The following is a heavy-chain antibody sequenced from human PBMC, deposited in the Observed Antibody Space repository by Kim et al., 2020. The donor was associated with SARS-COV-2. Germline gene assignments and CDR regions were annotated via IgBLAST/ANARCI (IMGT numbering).Heavy chain of an antibody. CDR2: IRSKAYGGTT. Sequence: GGSLRLSCTASGFTFGDYAMSWVRQAPGKGLEWVGFIRSKAYGGTTEYAASVKGRFTISRDDSKSIAYLQMNSLKTEDTAVYYCTRAYYYDSSGYYYPFDYCGQGTLVTVSS. D-gene: IGHD3-22*01. CDR1: GFTFGDYA. CDR3: TRAYYYDSSGYYYPFDY. V-gene: IGHV3-49*04. J-gene: IGHJ4*02.